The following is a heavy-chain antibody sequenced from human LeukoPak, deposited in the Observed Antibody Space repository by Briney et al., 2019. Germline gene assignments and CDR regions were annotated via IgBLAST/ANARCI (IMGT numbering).Heavy chain of an antibody. CDR3: AKDRGYSSSWRYFDY. CDR2: ISSSGSTI. J-gene: IGHJ4*02. D-gene: IGHD6-13*01. CDR1: GFTFSSYE. V-gene: IGHV3-48*03. Sequence: GGSLRLSCAASGFTFSSYEMNWVRQAPGKGLEWVSYISSSGSTIYYADSVKGRFTISRDNSKNTLYLQMNSLRAEDTAVYYCAKDRGYSSSWRYFDYWGQGTLVTVSS.